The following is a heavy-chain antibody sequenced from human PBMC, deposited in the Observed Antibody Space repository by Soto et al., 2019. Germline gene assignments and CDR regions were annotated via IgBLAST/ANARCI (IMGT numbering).Heavy chain of an antibody. CDR3: ARGYSGSYSDYYYGMDV. CDR1: GYTFTSYY. V-gene: IGHV1-46*01. CDR2: INPSGGRA. D-gene: IGHD1-26*01. Sequence: ASVKVSCKASGYTFTSYYMHWVRQAPGQGLEWMGGINPSGGRASYAQKFQGRVTITTDESTSTVYMELSSLRSEDTAVYYCARGYSGSYSDYYYGMDVWGQGTTVTVSS. J-gene: IGHJ6*02.